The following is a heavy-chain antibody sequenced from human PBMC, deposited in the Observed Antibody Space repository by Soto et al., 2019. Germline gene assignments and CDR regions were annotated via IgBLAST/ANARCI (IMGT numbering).Heavy chain of an antibody. J-gene: IGHJ4*02. V-gene: IGHV1-69*13. CDR1: GGTFSSYA. D-gene: IGHD6-13*01. Sequence: VASVKVSCKASGGTFSSYAISWVRQAPGQGLEWMGGIIPIFGTANYAQKFQGRVTITADESTSTAYMELSSLRSEDTAVYYCARSIAAAGNYPDYWGQGTLVTVSS. CDR3: ARSIAAAGNYPDY. CDR2: IIPIFGTA.